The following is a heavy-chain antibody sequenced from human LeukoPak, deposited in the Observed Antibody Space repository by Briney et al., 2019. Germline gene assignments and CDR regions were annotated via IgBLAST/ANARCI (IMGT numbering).Heavy chain of an antibody. V-gene: IGHV4-38-2*01. CDR1: GYSISSGYY. J-gene: IGHJ4*02. CDR2: FYLGGST. D-gene: IGHD3-3*01. CDR3: ARHMDDFWSGFDY. Sequence: SETLSLTCAVSGYSISSGYYWGWIRQPPGKGLEWIGSFYLGGSTYYNPSLKSRVTISVDTSKNQFSLKLSSVTAADTAVYYCARHMDDFWSGFDYWAREPWSPSPQ.